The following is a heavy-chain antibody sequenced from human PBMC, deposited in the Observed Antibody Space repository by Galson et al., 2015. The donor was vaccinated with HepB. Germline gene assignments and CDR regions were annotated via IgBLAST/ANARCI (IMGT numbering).Heavy chain of an antibody. D-gene: IGHD5/OR15-5a*01. CDR2: ISGSGGST. CDR3: AKVVYDEGNAFDI. J-gene: IGHJ3*02. Sequence: SLRLSCAASGFTFSSYAMSWVRQAPGKGLEWVSAISGSGGSTYYADSVKGRFTISRDNSKNTLYLQMNSLRAEDTAVYYCAKVVYDEGNAFDIWGQGTMVTVSS. V-gene: IGHV3-23*01. CDR1: GFTFSSYA.